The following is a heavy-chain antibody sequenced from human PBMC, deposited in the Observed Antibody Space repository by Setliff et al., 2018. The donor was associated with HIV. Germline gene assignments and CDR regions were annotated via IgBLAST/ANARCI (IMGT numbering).Heavy chain of an antibody. D-gene: IGHD6-13*01. V-gene: IGHV4-39*07. J-gene: IGHJ1*01. CDR2: IYYSGNT. CDR1: GGSVSSTSNY. CDR3: ARVPTSSWYVTTQRTKEYFHH. Sequence: SETLSLTCSVSGGSVSSTSNYWGWIRQPPGKGLEWIGSIYYSGNTYYNPSLKSRVTISEDTSRNQFSLRLSSVTAADTAIYYCARVPTSSWYVTTQRTKEYFHHWGQGTLVTVSS.